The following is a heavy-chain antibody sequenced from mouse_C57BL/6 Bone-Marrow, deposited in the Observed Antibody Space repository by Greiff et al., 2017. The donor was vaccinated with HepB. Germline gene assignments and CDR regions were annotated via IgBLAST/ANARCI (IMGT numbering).Heavy chain of an antibody. CDR3: ARFITTVVEGGLFDY. CDR2: IDPNSGGT. Sequence: VQLQQPGAELVKPGASVKLSCKASGYTFTSYWMHWVKQRPGRGLEWIGRIDPNSGGTKYNEKFKSKATLTVDKPSSTAYMQLSSLTSEDSAVYYCARFITTVVEGGLFDYWGQGTTLTVSS. J-gene: IGHJ2*01. V-gene: IGHV1-72*01. CDR1: GYTFTSYW. D-gene: IGHD1-1*01.